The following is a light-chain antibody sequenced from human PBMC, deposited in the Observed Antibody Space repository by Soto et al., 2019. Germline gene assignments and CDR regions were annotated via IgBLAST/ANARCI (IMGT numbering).Light chain of an antibody. CDR2: GAS. CDR1: QSVSSSY. CDR3: QQYGSSPQLT. Sequence: EIVLTQSPGTLSLSPGERATLSCRASQSVSSSYLAWYQQKPGQAPRLLIYGASSRATGIPDRFSGIGSGTDFTLTISRLEPEDFAVYYCQQYGSSPQLTFGGGTKVEIK. V-gene: IGKV3-20*01. J-gene: IGKJ4*01.